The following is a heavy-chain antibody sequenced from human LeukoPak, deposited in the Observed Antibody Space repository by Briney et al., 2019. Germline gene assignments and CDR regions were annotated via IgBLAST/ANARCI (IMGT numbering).Heavy chain of an antibody. J-gene: IGHJ6*02. Sequence: GGSLRLSCAASGFTFSSYSMNWVRQAPGKGLEWVSSITSRSSYTFYADSVKGRFTISRDNSKNTLCLQMNSLRGEDTAVYYCAKNYDSGRGVPYGMDVWGQGTTVTVSS. V-gene: IGHV3-21*01. CDR3: AKNYDSGRGVPYGMDV. CDR1: GFTFSSYS. CDR2: ITSRSSYT. D-gene: IGHD3-10*01.